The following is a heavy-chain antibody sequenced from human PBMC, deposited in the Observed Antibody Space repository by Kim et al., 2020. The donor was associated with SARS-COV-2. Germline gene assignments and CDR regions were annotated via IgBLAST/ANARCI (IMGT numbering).Heavy chain of an antibody. CDR3: ARYKPLGSSKHSFDI. D-gene: IGHD6-13*01. Sequence: PSLKNRVSISVDTSKNQFSLKLSSVTAADTAVYWCARYKPLGSSKHSFDIWGQGTMVTVSS. V-gene: IGHV4-59*01. J-gene: IGHJ3*02.